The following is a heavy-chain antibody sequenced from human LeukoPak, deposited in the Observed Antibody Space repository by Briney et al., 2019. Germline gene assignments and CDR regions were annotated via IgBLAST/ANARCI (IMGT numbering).Heavy chain of an antibody. CDR2: IIPIFGTA. D-gene: IGHD3-22*01. J-gene: IGHJ4*02. CDR3: ASTGTSDYYDSSGPLNY. Sequence: SVKVSCKASGGTFSSYAISWVRQAPGQGLEWMGGIIPIFGTANYAQKFQGRVTITADKSTSTAYMELSSLRSEDTAVYYCASTGTSDYYDSSGPLNYWGQGTLVTVSS. CDR1: GGTFSSYA. V-gene: IGHV1-69*06.